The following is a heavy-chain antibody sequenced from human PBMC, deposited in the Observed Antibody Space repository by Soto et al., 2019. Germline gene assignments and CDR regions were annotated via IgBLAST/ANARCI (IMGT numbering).Heavy chain of an antibody. D-gene: IGHD2-15*01. V-gene: IGHV1-8*01. J-gene: IGHJ6*02. CDR3: ARSKWSGGSCYFNYYYGMDV. CDR1: GYTFTSYD. CDR2: MNPNSGNT. Sequence: ASVKVSCKASGYTFTSYDINWVRQATGQGHERMGWMNPNSGNTGYAQKFQGRVTMTRNTSISTAYMELSSLRSEDTAVYFCARSKWSGGSCYFNYYYGMDVWGQGTTVTVSS.